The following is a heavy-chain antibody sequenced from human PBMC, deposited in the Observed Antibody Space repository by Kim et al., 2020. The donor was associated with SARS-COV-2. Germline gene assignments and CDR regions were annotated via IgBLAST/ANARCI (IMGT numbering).Heavy chain of an antibody. CDR3: ARSRLAPYYYGSGSYYNAPFYGMDV. D-gene: IGHD3-10*01. J-gene: IGHJ6*02. CDR1: GFTFDDYG. Sequence: GGSLRLSCAASGFTFDDYGMSWVRQAPGKGLEWVSGINWNGGSTGYADSVKGRFTISRDNAKNSLYLQMNSLRAEDTALYYCARSRLAPYYYGSGSYYNAPFYGMDVWGQGTTVTVSS. V-gene: IGHV3-20*04. CDR2: INWNGGST.